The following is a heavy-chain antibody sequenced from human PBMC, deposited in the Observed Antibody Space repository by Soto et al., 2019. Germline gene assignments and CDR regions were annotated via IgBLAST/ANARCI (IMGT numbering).Heavy chain of an antibody. CDR3: ASTTYCSGGSCYSQYYYMDV. D-gene: IGHD2-15*01. Sequence: SETLSLTCAVYGGSFSGYYWSWIRQPPGKGLEWIGEINHSGSTNYNPSLKSRVTISVDTSKNQFSLKLSSVTAADMAVYYCASTTYCSGGSCYSQYYYMDVWGKGTTVTVSS. CDR2: INHSGST. J-gene: IGHJ6*03. CDR1: GGSFSGYY. V-gene: IGHV4-34*01.